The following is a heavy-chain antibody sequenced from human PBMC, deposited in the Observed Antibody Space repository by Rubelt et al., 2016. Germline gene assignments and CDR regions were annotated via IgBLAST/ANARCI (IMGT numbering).Heavy chain of an antibody. D-gene: IGHD3-22*01. CDR3: ARRGGSSGYYYFDY. CDR1: GYNFATYA. J-gene: IGHJ4*02. CDR2: INPNSGGT. V-gene: IGHV1-2*06. Sequence: QVQLVQSGSELKKPGASVKVSCKATGYNFATYAMNWVRQAPGQGLEWMGRINPNSGGTNYAQKFQGRVTMTRDTSISTVYMELSRLTSEDTAVYYCARRGGSSGYYYFDYSGQGTLVTVSS.